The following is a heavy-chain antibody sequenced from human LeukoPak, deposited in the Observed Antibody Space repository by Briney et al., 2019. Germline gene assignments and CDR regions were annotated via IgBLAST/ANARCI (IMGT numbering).Heavy chain of an antibody. V-gene: IGHV1-2*02. J-gene: IGHJ6*03. CDR1: GYTFNRYY. CDR2: INTNTGGT. D-gene: IGHD3-10*01. CDR3: ARAGYYGSGSHYYMDG. Sequence: ASVKVSCKASGYTFNRYYMHWVRQAPGQGLEWMGWINTNTGGTNYAQKFQGRVSMTRDTSISTAYMELRSLRSDDTAVYYCARAGYYGSGSHYYMDGWGKGTTVTVSS.